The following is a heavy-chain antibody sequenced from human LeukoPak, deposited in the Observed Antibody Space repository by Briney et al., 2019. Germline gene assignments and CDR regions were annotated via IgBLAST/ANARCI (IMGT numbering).Heavy chain of an antibody. CDR3: ARHVKWGDYVDY. CDR1: GGSISSYY. Sequence: SETLSLTCTVSGGSISSYYWSWIRQPPGKGLEWIGYIYYSGSTNYNPSLKSQVTISVDTSKNQFSLKLSSVTAADTAVYYCARHVKWGDYVDYWGQGTLVTVSS. J-gene: IGHJ4*02. D-gene: IGHD2-8*01. CDR2: IYYSGST. V-gene: IGHV4-59*08.